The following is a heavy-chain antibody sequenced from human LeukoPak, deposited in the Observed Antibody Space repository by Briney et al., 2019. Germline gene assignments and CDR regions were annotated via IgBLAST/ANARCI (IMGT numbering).Heavy chain of an antibody. J-gene: IGHJ4*02. D-gene: IGHD3-22*01. CDR2: ISSNGGST. CDR3: ARGTYYYDSSGYLAY. Sequence: GGSLRLSCAASGFTFSSYAMHWVRQAPGKGLEYVSAISSNGGSTYYANSVKGRFTISRDNSKNTLYLRMGSLRAEDMAVYYCARGTYYYDSSGYLAYWGQGTLVTVSS. CDR1: GFTFSSYA. V-gene: IGHV3-64*01.